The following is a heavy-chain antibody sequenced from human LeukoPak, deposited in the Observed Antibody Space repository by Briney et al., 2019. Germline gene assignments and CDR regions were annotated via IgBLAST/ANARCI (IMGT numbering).Heavy chain of an antibody. D-gene: IGHD2-15*01. J-gene: IGHJ6*03. CDR3: ARAFHCSGGSCYYYYYMDV. Sequence: GGSLRLSCAASGFTFSDYYMSWIRQAPGKGLEWVSYISSSGSTIYYADSVKGRFTISRDNAKNSLYLQMNSLRAEDTAVYYCARAFHCSGGSCYYYYYMDVWGKGTTVTISS. V-gene: IGHV3-11*04. CDR1: GFTFSDYY. CDR2: ISSSGSTI.